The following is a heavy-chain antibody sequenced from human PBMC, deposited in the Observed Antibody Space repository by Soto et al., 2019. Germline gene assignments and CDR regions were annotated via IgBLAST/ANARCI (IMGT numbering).Heavy chain of an antibody. CDR2: IYYSGST. Sequence: SETLSLTCTVSGGSISSSSYYWGWIRQPPGKGLEWIGSIYYSGSTYYNPSLKSRVTISVDTSKNQFSLKLSSVTAADTAVYYCAGQANTMIVVVIRDTGAFDIWGQGTMVTVSS. V-gene: IGHV4-39*01. J-gene: IGHJ3*02. CDR3: AGQANTMIVVVIRDTGAFDI. CDR1: GGSISSSSYY. D-gene: IGHD3-22*01.